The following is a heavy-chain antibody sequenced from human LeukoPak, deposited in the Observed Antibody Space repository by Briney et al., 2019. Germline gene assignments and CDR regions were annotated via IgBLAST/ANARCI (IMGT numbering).Heavy chain of an antibody. J-gene: IGHJ6*02. Sequence: SETLSLTCAVYGGSFSGYYWSWIRQPPGKGLEWIGEINHSGSTNYNPSLKSRVTISVDTSKNQFSLKLSSVTAADTAVYYCARNLRAANTYCSNTRSACSGYYYYYDRDVCGQGATVTVSS. D-gene: IGHD2-2*01. CDR2: INHSGST. CDR1: GGSFSGYY. V-gene: IGHV4-34*01. CDR3: ARNLRAANTYCSNTRSACSGYYYYYDRDV.